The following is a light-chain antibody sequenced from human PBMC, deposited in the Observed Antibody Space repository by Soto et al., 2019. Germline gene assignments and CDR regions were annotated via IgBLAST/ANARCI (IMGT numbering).Light chain of an antibody. CDR2: AAS. V-gene: IGKV1-27*01. J-gene: IGKJ3*01. CDR3: QNYNSASFT. CDR1: QGISNY. Sequence: DIQMTQSPSSLSASVGDRVTITCRASQGISNYLAWYQQKPGKVPKLLIYAASTLQSGVPSRFSGSRSGTDFTLTISSLQTEDVATYYCQNYNSASFTFGPGTKVDIK.